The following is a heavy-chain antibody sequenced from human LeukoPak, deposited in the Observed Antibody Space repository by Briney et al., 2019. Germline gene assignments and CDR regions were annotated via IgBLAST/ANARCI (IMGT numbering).Heavy chain of an antibody. CDR2: ITSSSTSM. CDR3: ARTYYDILTGYNPYFDH. J-gene: IGHJ4*02. V-gene: IGHV3-69-1*02. Sequence: GGSLRLSCAASGFTFSDYYMNWVRQAPGKGLEWVSSITSSSTSMYYADSVKGRFTISRDNAKNSLYLQMNSLRAEDTAVYYCARTYYDILTGYNPYFDHWGQGTLVTVSS. D-gene: IGHD3-9*01. CDR1: GFTFSDYY.